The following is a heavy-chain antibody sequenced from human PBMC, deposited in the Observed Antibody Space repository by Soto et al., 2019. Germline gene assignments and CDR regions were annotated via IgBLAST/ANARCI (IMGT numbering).Heavy chain of an antibody. CDR1: GFTFSSYA. CDR3: ARVWGISGDYGMDV. CDR2: ISYDGSNK. J-gene: IGHJ6*02. D-gene: IGHD3-10*01. Sequence: QVQLVESGGGVVQPGRSLRLSCAASGFTFSSYAMHWVRQAPGKGLEWVAVISYDGSNKYYADSVKGRFTISRDNSKNTVYLQMNSLRAEDTAVYYCARVWGISGDYGMDVWGQGTTVTVSS. V-gene: IGHV3-30-3*01.